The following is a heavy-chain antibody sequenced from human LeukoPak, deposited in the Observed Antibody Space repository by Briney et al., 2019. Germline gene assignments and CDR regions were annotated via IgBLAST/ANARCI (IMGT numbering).Heavy chain of an antibody. D-gene: IGHD4-17*01. CDR1: GYIFTTYG. Sequence: ASVKVSCKASGYIFTTYGISWVRQAPGQGLEWMGWISAYNGNTNYAQKLQGRVTMTTDTSTSTAYMELRSLRSDDTAVYYCAREVNGDSLDYWGQGTLVTVSS. V-gene: IGHV1-18*01. CDR3: AREVNGDSLDY. CDR2: ISAYNGNT. J-gene: IGHJ4*02.